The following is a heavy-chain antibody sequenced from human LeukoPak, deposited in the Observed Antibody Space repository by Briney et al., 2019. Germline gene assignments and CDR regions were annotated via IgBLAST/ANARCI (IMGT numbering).Heavy chain of an antibody. CDR1: GGSISSGSYY. CDR3: ARDRYCSGGSCYVDY. J-gene: IGHJ4*02. CDR2: IYTSGST. Sequence: SETLSLTCTVSGGSISSGSYYWSWIRQPAGKGLEWIGRIYTSGSTNYNPSLKSRVTISVDTSKNQFSLKLSSVTAADTAVYYCARDRYCSGGSCYVDYWGQGTLVTVSS. V-gene: IGHV4-61*02. D-gene: IGHD2-15*01.